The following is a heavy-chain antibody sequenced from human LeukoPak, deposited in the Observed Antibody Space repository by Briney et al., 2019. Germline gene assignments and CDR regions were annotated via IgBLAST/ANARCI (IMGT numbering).Heavy chain of an antibody. J-gene: IGHJ4*02. Sequence: SETLSLTCAVYGGSFSGYYWSWIRQPPGKGLEWIGEINHSGSTNYNPSLKSRVTISVDTSKYQFSLKLSSVTAADTAVYYCARGDTAMVDWGQGTLVTVSS. CDR1: GGSFSGYY. CDR3: ARGDTAMVD. V-gene: IGHV4-34*01. CDR2: INHSGST. D-gene: IGHD5-18*01.